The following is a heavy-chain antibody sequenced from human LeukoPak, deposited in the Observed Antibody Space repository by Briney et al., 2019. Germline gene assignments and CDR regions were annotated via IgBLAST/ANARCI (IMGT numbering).Heavy chain of an antibody. CDR2: ISSGSTM. CDR1: GFTFADYA. J-gene: IGHJ6*03. D-gene: IGHD6-13*01. V-gene: IGHV3-69-1*01. CDR3: ARDLSSPPHLVTYYYYMDV. Sequence: GGSLRLSCSTSGFTFADYALSWVRQAPGRGLEWVSYISSGSTMDYADSVKGRFTISRDNAKNSLYLQMNSLRVEDTAVYYCARDLSSPPHLVTYYYYMDVWGKGTMVTVSS.